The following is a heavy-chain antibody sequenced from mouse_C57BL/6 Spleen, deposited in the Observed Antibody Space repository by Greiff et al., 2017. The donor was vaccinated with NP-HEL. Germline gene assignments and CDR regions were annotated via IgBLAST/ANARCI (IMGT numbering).Heavy chain of an antibody. CDR3: ARQVYGNYVGYAMDY. V-gene: IGHV1-64*01. CDR1: GYTFTSYW. J-gene: IGHJ4*01. Sequence: QVHVKQPGAELVKPGASVKLSCKASGYTFTSYWMHWVKQRPGQGLEWIGMIHPNSGSTNYNEKFKSKATLTVDKSSSTAYMQLSSLTSEDSAVYYCARQVYGNYVGYAMDYWGQGTSVTVSS. CDR2: IHPNSGST. D-gene: IGHD2-1*01.